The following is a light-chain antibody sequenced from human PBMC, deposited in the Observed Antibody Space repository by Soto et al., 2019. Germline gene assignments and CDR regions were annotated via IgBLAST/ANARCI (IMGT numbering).Light chain of an antibody. J-gene: IGLJ2*01. CDR1: NIGRNT. CDR2: RNE. V-gene: IGLV1-44*01. Sequence: QSVLTQPPSASGTPGQRVTISCSANIGRNTVSWYQQLPGTAPKLLIYRNEQRPSGVPDRFSGSRSGTSGSLAISGLQSEDEAVYSCAAWDDSLSGPVFGGGTKVTVL. CDR3: AAWDDSLSGPV.